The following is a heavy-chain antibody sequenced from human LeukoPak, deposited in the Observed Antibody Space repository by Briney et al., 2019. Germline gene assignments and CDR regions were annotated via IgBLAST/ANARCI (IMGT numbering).Heavy chain of an antibody. CDR3: ARGPYSGYDSYYYGTDV. J-gene: IGHJ6*02. Sequence: PSETLSLTCTVSGGSVTSTSHYWGWIRQPPGKGLEWIGNIYYTGSTYYSPSLKSRVTISSDTSKNQFSLRLSSVTAADTAVYYCARGPYSGYDSYYYGTDVWGQGTTVTVSS. CDR2: IYYTGST. D-gene: IGHD5-12*01. V-gene: IGHV4-39*01. CDR1: GGSVTSTSHY.